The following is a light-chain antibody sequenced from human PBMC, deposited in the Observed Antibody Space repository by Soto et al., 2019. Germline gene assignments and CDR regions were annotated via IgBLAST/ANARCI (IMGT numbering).Light chain of an antibody. CDR2: EVT. CDR1: SRDVGGYNY. Sequence: HSVLTQPPSASGSPRQSVTISCTGTSRDVGGYNYVAWFQQHPGKAPKLMIYEVTKRPSGVSNRFSGSKSGNTASLTISGLQDEDEADYFSSSYSGSSAFYGFGAGTKVTV. V-gene: IGLV2-8*01. J-gene: IGLJ1*01. CDR3: SSYSGSSAFYG.